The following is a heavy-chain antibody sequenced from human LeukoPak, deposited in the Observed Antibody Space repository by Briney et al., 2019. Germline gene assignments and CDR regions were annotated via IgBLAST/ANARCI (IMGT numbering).Heavy chain of an antibody. D-gene: IGHD1/OR15-1a*01. CDR1: GESFSSYQ. Sequence: ASVKVSCKSSGESFSSYQITWVRQAPGQGREWVGGFIPIFERSTYAQKFQGRVTLTADESTNTAYMEVRSLRSDATAVYYCARDNFVVWTNTGYYYMDVWGKGTTVTVSS. J-gene: IGHJ6*03. V-gene: IGHV1-69*13. CDR3: ARDNFVVWTNTGYYYMDV. CDR2: FIPIFERS.